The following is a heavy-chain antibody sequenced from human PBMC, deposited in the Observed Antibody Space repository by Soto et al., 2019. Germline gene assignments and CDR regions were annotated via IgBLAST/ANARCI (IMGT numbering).Heavy chain of an antibody. V-gene: IGHV3-30-3*01. Sequence: AGSLRLSCAASGFTFSSYAMHWVRQAPGKGLEWVAVISYDGSNKYYADSVEGRFTISRGNSKNTLYLQMNSLRAEDTAVYYCAMGGQRIVVVPAAIVWGQGTLVTVSS. D-gene: IGHD2-2*01. CDR3: AMGGQRIVVVPAAIV. CDR2: ISYDGSNK. J-gene: IGHJ4*02. CDR1: GFTFSSYA.